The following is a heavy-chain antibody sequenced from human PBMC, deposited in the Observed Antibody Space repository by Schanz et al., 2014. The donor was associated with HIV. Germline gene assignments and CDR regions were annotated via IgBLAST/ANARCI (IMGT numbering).Heavy chain of an antibody. J-gene: IGHJ6*02. D-gene: IGHD3-3*01. CDR1: GFTFSSYA. CDR2: ISGGGGDT. Sequence: EVQLVESGGGLVQPGRSLRLSCAASGFTFSSYAMHWVRQAPGKGLEWVSGISGGGGDTYYADSEKGRFTISRDNSKNTLYLQMNSLRAEDTAVYYCARDVTRNYDFWSGYYAAYGMDVWGQGTTVTVSS. CDR3: ARDVTRNYDFWSGYYAAYGMDV. V-gene: IGHV3-23*04.